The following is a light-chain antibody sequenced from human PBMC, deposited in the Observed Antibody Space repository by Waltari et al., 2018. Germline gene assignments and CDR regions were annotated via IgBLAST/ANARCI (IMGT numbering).Light chain of an antibody. CDR2: RSD. CDR3: ASWDDSLNSHWV. V-gene: IGLV1-44*01. J-gene: IGLJ3*02. Sequence: SVLTQPPSASGTPGQRVTISCSGSASNIAGNLFNCSQQLPGKAPKLLIYRSDQRPSGVPDRFSASKTGTSASLAISGLQSEDEADYFCASWDDSLNSHWVFGGGTKVTVL. CDR1: ASNIAGNL.